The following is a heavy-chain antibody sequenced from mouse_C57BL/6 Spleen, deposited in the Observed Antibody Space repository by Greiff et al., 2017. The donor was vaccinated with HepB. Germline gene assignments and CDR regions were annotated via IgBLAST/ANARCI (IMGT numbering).Heavy chain of an antibody. D-gene: IGHD2-4*01. CDR1: GYTFTDYY. CDR3: ASGIYDYDEDWFAY. V-gene: IGHV1-26*01. Sequence: EVQLQQSGPELVKPGASVKISCKASGYTFTDYYMNWVKQRHGKSLEWIGDINPNNGGTSYNQKFKGKATLTVDKSSSTAYMELRSLTSEDSAVYYCASGIYDYDEDWFAYWGQGTLVTVSA. J-gene: IGHJ3*01. CDR2: INPNNGGT.